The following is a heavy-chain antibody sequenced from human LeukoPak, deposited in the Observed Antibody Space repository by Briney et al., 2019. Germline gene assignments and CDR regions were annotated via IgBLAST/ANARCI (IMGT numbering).Heavy chain of an antibody. D-gene: IGHD3-10*01. J-gene: IGHJ4*02. CDR2: IKQDGSEK. V-gene: IGHV3-7*01. CDR1: GFTFSSYA. CDR3: AREERWLFGSGANIDY. Sequence: GGSLRLSCAASGFTFSSYAMSWVRQAPGKGLERVANIKQDGSEKYYVDSVKGRFTISRDNAKNSLYLQMNSLRAEDTAVYYCAREERWLFGSGANIDYWGQGTLVTVSS.